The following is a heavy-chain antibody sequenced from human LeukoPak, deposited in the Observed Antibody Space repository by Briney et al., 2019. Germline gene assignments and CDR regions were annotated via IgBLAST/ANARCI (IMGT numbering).Heavy chain of an antibody. D-gene: IGHD3-10*01. CDR3: ARLAYYYGSGSYELDY. V-gene: IGHV3-48*03. CDR1: GFTFSNYE. Sequence: GGSLRLSCAASGFTFSNYEMNWVRQAPGKGLEWVSYISSSGSTIYYADSVKGRFTISRDNAKNSLYLQINSLRAEDTAVYYCARLAYYYGSGSYELDYWGQGTLVTVSS. J-gene: IGHJ4*03. CDR2: ISSSGSTI.